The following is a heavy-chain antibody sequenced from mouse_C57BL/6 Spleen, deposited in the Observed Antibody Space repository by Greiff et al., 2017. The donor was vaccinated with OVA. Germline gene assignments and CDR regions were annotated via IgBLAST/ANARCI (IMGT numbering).Heavy chain of an antibody. J-gene: IGHJ4*01. CDR1: GYAFSSSW. V-gene: IGHV1-82*01. D-gene: IGHD1-1*01. CDR3: ARDYYGSSSPYYAMDY. Sequence: VKLVESGPELVKPGASVKISCKASGYAFSSSWMNWVKQRPGKGLEWIGRIYPGDGDTNYNGKFKGKATLTADKSSSTAYMQLSSLTSEDSAVYFCARDYYGSSSPYYAMDYWGQGTSVTVSS. CDR2: IYPGDGDT.